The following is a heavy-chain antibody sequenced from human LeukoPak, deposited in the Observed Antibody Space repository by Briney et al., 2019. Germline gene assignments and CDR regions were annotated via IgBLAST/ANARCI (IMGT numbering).Heavy chain of an antibody. D-gene: IGHD2-2*01. J-gene: IGHJ6*02. CDR2: IKEDGSQK. Sequence: PGGSLRLSCVASGFTFSNYWMSWVRQAPGKGLEWVANIKEDGSQKYYVDSVKGRFTISRDNAKNSLYLQMNSLRAEDTAVYYCARRPDCSSTDCYGMDVWGQGTTVTVSS. CDR1: GFTFSNYW. CDR3: ARRPDCSSTDCYGMDV. V-gene: IGHV3-7*02.